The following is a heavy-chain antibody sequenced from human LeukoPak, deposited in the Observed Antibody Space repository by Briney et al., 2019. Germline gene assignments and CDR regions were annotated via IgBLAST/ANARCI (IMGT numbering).Heavy chain of an antibody. CDR1: GFTFSSYG. J-gene: IGHJ4*02. Sequence: GRSLRLSCAVSGFTFSSYGMHWVRQAPGKGLEWVAGISYDGSNKYYVDSVKGRFTISRDNSKNTLYLQMNSLRPEDTAVYYCAKGSSSGFYYFDHWGQGTLVTVSS. V-gene: IGHV3-30*18. CDR3: AKGSSSGFYYFDH. D-gene: IGHD6-19*01. CDR2: ISYDGSNK.